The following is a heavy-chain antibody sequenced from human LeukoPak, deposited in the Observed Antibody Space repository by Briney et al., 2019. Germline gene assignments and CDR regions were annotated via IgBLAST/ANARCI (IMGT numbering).Heavy chain of an antibody. CDR1: GFTFDGYG. Sequence: GGSLRLSCAASGFTFDGYGMSWVRQAPGKGLEWVSGINWNGGSTGYADSVKSRFTISRDNAKNSLYLQINSLRAEDTALYYCARDLPSSGWVFDYWGQGTLVTVFS. D-gene: IGHD6-19*01. V-gene: IGHV3-20*04. CDR3: ARDLPSSGWVFDY. CDR2: INWNGGST. J-gene: IGHJ4*02.